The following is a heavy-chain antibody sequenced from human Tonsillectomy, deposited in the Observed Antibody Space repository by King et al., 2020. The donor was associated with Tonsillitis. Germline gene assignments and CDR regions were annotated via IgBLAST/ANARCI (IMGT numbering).Heavy chain of an antibody. CDR2: IRQDGSDG. V-gene: IGHV3-7*01. Sequence: VQLVESGGGLVRPGGSLRLSCAASGFTFDNYWMSWVRQAPGKGLEWVANIRQDGSDGFYVDSVKGRFTISRDNAKNSLSLLMNSLRVEDTAVYYCATFWSGYFDYWGQGILVTVSS. CDR3: ATFWSGYFDY. CDR1: GFTFDNYW. D-gene: IGHD3-3*01. J-gene: IGHJ4*02.